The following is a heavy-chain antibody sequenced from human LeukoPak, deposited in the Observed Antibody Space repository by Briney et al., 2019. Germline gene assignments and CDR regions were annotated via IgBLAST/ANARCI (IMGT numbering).Heavy chain of an antibody. J-gene: IGHJ5*02. CDR3: ARDLEYCSTTSCFT. CDR2: IHQSGIT. V-gene: IGHV4-59*12. D-gene: IGHD2-2*01. CDR1: GGSISSYY. Sequence: SETLSLTCTVSGGSISSYYWNWIRQPPGKGLEWIAYIHQSGITVSNPSLKSRLTLSLDASKNQFSLRLTSVTVADTAVYYCARDLEYCSTTSCFTWGQGTLVTVSS.